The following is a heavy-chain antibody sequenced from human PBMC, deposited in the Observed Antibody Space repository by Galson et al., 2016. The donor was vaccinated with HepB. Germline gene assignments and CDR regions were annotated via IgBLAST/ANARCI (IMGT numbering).Heavy chain of an antibody. CDR2: ISSSSIYR. CDR1: GFTFSDYS. CDR3: ARGRGYCSTTTCRDNFDM. D-gene: IGHD2-2*01. J-gene: IGHJ3*02. Sequence: SLRLSCAASGFTFSDYSIAWVRQAPGKGLEWVSSISSSSIYRFYADSVKGRFTISRDNAKNSLFLEMNSLRAEDTAVYYCARGRGYCSTTTCRDNFDMWGQGTTVIVSS. V-gene: IGHV3-21*06.